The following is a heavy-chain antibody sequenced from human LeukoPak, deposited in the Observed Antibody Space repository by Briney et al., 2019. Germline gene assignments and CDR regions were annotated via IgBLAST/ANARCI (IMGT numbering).Heavy chain of an antibody. CDR1: GFTLSSYW. V-gene: IGHV3-74*01. D-gene: IGHD6-13*01. J-gene: IGHJ4*02. CDR2: INGDGSSR. CDR3: ASASSHRIAAGGDY. Sequence: PGGSLRLSCAAAGFTLSSYWMHWVRQAPGKGLVWVSRINGDGSSRNYADSVKGRFTISRDNAKNTVYLQMNSLRAEDTAVYYCASASSHRIAAGGDYWGQGTLVTVSS.